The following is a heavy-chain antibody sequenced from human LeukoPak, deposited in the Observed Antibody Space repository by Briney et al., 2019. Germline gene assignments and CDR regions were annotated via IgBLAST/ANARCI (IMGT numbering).Heavy chain of an antibody. D-gene: IGHD7-27*01. Sequence: PSETLSLTCGVSGGSITTTHFWSWVRQPPGGGLEWIGEISLRGRTQYNSSLKSRVNISIDKSKNQLYLSLASVTAADTAMYYCSRETGPHCPFGHWGKGTLVAVSS. CDR2: ISLRGRT. V-gene: IGHV4-4*02. CDR3: SRETGPHCPFGH. J-gene: IGHJ5*02. CDR1: GGSITTTHF.